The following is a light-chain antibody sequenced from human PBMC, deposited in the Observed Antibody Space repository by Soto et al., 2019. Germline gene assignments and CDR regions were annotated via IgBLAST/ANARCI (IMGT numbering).Light chain of an antibody. Sequence: DLVLTQNTACLAVWVGAWAPVNSKASQKVLYSSNNQNYLAWYQQKPGQPPKLLIYWASTRESGVPDRFGGGVSGTDSALTILRLQSDDVAFDLPQHYHSATQVTCGGGTKVDIK. CDR2: WAS. CDR1: QKVLYSSNNQNY. V-gene: IGKV4-1*01. J-gene: IGKJ4*01. CDR3: QHYHSATQVT.